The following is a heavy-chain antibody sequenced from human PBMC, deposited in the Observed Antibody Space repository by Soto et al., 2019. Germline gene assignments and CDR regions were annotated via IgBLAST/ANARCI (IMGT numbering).Heavy chain of an antibody. D-gene: IGHD6-19*01. CDR2: INQDGSDK. J-gene: IGHJ4*02. V-gene: IGHV3-7*05. CDR1: GFTFSRYW. Sequence: EVQVVESGGGLVQPGGSLRLSCAASGFTFSRYWMSWVRQAPGKGPEWVANINQDGSDKYYVDSVKGRFTISRGDAKNSLYLQMNSLRGEDTAVYYCAGGSGWLTDYWGQGALVTVAT. CDR3: AGGSGWLTDY.